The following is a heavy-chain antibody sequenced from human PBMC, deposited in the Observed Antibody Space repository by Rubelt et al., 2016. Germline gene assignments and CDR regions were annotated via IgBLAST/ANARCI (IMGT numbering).Heavy chain of an antibody. CDR1: GGSISSYY. Sequence: QVQLQESGPGLVKPSETLSLTCTVSGGSISSYYWSWIRQPPGKGLEWIGYIYYSGSTNYNPSLKSRVTISVDTSKNQFSLKLSSVTAADTAVYYCASGRTYYYYYYMDVWGKGTTVTVSS. CDR3: ASGRTYYYYYYMDV. J-gene: IGHJ6*03. D-gene: IGHD1-14*01. CDR2: IYYSGST. V-gene: IGHV4-59*12.